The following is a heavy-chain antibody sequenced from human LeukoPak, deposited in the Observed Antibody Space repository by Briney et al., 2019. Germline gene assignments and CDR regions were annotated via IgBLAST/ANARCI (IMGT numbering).Heavy chain of an antibody. D-gene: IGHD2-21*02. CDR2: FNSDGSST. V-gene: IGHV3-74*01. CDR1: GFTFSTYW. Sequence: PGGSLRLSCAASGFTFSTYWMHWVRQAPGKGLVWVSRFNSDGSSTSYADSVKGRFTISRDNAKNTLYLQMNSLRAEDTAVYYCTRERGDWKGAFDIWGQGTMVTVSS. J-gene: IGHJ3*02. CDR3: TRERGDWKGAFDI.